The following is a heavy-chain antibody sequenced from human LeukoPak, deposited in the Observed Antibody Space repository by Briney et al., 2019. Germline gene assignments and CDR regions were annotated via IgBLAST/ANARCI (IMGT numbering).Heavy chain of an antibody. CDR1: GVTISPLY. V-gene: IGHV4-59*11. CDR2: IYYSGTT. CDR3: ARGEVAAKYYFDY. Sequence: SESLSLTCTVSGVTISPLYRGWIRQPPGKGLEFMGYIYYSGTTNYNPSLRRRVTLSVDTSKNKFSLKLSSVTAADTAVYYCARGEVAAKYYFDYWGPGTLVTVSS. J-gene: IGHJ4*02. D-gene: IGHD6-13*01.